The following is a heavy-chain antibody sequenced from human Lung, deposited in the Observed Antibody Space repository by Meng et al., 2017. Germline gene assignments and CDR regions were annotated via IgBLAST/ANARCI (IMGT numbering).Heavy chain of an antibody. CDR2: ISFNGAKI. V-gene: IGHV3-30*01. CDR1: GSTINTYP. Sequence: GLGVVQPWRPLRLSCEPLGSTINTYPIHWVRQAPGKGLEWVSLISFNGAKIYSSDAVRGRFTISRDNSKNTLYLQMNSLRAEDTAVYYCARDKPPNDVWGRGTLVTVSS. J-gene: IGHJ2*01. CDR3: ARDKPPNDV.